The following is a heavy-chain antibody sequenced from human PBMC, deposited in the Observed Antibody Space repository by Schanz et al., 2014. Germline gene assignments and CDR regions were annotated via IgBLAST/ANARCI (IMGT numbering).Heavy chain of an antibody. CDR1: GYTFSDYY. CDR3: ARGTMPGTFDI. V-gene: IGHV1-2*04. J-gene: IGHJ3*02. Sequence: QVQLVQSGAEVKKPGASVKVSCKASGYTFSDYYIHWVRQAPGQGLEWMGWINPNTGGTNFAQKFQGWVTVTRDTSISTVYMELSSLRYEDTALYYCARGTMPGTFDIWGRGTMVTVSS. CDR2: INPNTGGT. D-gene: IGHD2-2*01.